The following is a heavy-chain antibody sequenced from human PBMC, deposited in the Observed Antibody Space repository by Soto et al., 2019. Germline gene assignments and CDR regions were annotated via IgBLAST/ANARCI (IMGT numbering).Heavy chain of an antibody. Sequence: ASVKVSCKASGYTFTGYYMHWVRQASGQGLEWMGWINPNSGGTNYAQKFQGRGTMTRDTSISTAYMELSRLRSDDTAVYYCASFISGSDSTHLDYWGQGTLVTVSS. J-gene: IGHJ4*02. CDR3: ASFISGSDSTHLDY. CDR1: GYTFTGYY. V-gene: IGHV1-2*02. CDR2: INPNSGGT. D-gene: IGHD1-26*01.